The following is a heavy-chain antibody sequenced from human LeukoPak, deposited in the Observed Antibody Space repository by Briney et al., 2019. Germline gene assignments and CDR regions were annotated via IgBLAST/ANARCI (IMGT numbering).Heavy chain of an antibody. Sequence: GGSLRLSCAASGFSFSRYWMHWVRQAPGKGLVWVSYIDTEGSTTSYADSVKGRLTISRDNAKNTLYLQMNSLRAEDTAIYYCAREGSYLNTGASYYLHWFDPWGQGTLVTVSS. CDR1: GFSFSRYW. J-gene: IGHJ5*02. CDR2: IDTEGSTT. V-gene: IGHV3-74*01. CDR3: AREGSYLNTGASYYLHWFDP. D-gene: IGHD2-8*02.